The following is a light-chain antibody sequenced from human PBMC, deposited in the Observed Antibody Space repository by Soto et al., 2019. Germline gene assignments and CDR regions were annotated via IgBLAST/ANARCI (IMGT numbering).Light chain of an antibody. J-gene: IGLJ2*01. Sequence: QSALTQPASVSGSPGQSITISCTRTSSDIGAHNFVSWYQQHPGKAPKLIFYEVSNRPPGLSDRFSGSKSGTTASLTISGLQAEDEADYFCSSYTTNKTLLFGGGTKLTVL. V-gene: IGLV2-14*01. CDR2: EVS. CDR3: SSYTTNKTLL. CDR1: SSDIGAHNF.